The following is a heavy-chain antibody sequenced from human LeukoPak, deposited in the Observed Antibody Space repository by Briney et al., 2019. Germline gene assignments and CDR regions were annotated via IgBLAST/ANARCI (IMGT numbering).Heavy chain of an antibody. CDR2: VKSKYDGGTT. J-gene: IGHJ4*02. Sequence: GGSLRLSCAGSGFIFRNAWMNWVRQAPGKGLEWVGRVKSKYDGGTTDYAAHAKGRFTISRDDSTNTVYLQMNSLKTEDTAIYYCTTGGYYFDYWGQGTLVTVSS. CDR1: GFIFRNAW. CDR3: TTGGYYFDY. V-gene: IGHV3-15*01.